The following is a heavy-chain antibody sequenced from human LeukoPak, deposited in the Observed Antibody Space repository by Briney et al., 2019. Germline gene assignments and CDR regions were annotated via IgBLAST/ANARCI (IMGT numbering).Heavy chain of an antibody. V-gene: IGHV3-23*01. CDR1: GFTFSIYA. J-gene: IGHJ6*02. Sequence: GGSLRLSCAASGFTFSIYAMNWVRQAPGKGLEWVSSITQSGGTTFYADSVKGRFTISRDNAKNSLYLQMNSLRAEDTAVYYCARDRYSSSSVYYYYGMDVWGQGTTVTVSS. CDR3: ARDRYSSSSVYYYYGMDV. D-gene: IGHD6-6*01. CDR2: ITQSGGTT.